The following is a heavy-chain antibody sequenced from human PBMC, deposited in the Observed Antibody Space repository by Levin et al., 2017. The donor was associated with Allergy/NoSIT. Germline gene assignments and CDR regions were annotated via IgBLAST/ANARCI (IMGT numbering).Heavy chain of an antibody. CDR2: IKSKTDGGTT. J-gene: IGHJ4*02. Sequence: PGGSLRLSCAASGFTFSNAWMSWVRQAPGKGLEWVGRIKSKTDGGTTDYAAPVKGRFTISRDDSKNTLYLQMNSLKTEDTAVYYCTTDWFGDHPTGEYWGQGTLVTVSS. CDR1: GFTFSNAW. V-gene: IGHV3-15*01. D-gene: IGHD3-10*01. CDR3: TTDWFGDHPTGEY.